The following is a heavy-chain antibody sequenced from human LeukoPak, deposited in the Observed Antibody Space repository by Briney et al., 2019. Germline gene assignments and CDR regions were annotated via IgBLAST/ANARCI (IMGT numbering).Heavy chain of an antibody. CDR1: GSSLSSGYF. D-gene: IGHD2-8*02. CDR2: IYHSGST. J-gene: IGHJ5*02. Sequence: SETLSLTCTVSGSSLSSGYFWGWIRQPPGKGLEWIGSIYHSGSTYYNPSLKSRVTISVDTSKNQFSLELSSVTAADTAVYYCARPVWSAWFDPWGQGTLVTVSS. V-gene: IGHV4-38-2*02. CDR3: ARPVWSAWFDP.